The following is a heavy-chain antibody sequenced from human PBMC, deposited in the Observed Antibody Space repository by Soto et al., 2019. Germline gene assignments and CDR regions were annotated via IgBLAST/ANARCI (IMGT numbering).Heavy chain of an antibody. CDR1: GVPFSSYA. Sequence: PGGSLRLSCAASGVPFSSYAMSWVRQAPGKGLEWVSAISGSGGSTYYADSVKGRFTISRDNSKNTLYLQMNSLRAEDTAVYYCANFVMSGWEQRFDYWGQGTLVTVSS. D-gene: IGHD6-19*01. CDR2: ISGSGGST. CDR3: ANFVMSGWEQRFDY. V-gene: IGHV3-23*01. J-gene: IGHJ4*02.